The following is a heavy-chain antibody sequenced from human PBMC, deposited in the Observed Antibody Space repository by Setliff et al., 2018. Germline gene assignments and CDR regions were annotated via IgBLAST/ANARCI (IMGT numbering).Heavy chain of an antibody. Sequence: SVKVSCKASGATFSSYGTSWVRQAPGQGLEWMGGIIPIFGSANYARKFQGRVTVTADESTSTAYMELSSLRSEDTAVYYCARGSVEYSRGWYYFDYWAQGTLVTVSS. D-gene: IGHD6-19*01. CDR1: GATFSSYG. J-gene: IGHJ4*02. CDR2: IIPIFGSA. CDR3: ARGSVEYSRGWYYFDY. V-gene: IGHV1-69*13.